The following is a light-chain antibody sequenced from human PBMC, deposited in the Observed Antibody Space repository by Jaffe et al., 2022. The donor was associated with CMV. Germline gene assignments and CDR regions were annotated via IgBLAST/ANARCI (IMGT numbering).Light chain of an antibody. V-gene: IGKV1-5*03. CDR2: KAA. J-gene: IGKJ2*01. CDR3: QQYDSSPYT. Sequence: DIQMTQSPSTLSASVGDRVTITCRASQSIDNWLAWYQQKPGKAPKVLIYKAATLESGVPSRFSGSGSGPEFTLTISSLQPDDFATYYCQQYDSSPYTFGQGTKLEIK. CDR1: QSIDNW.